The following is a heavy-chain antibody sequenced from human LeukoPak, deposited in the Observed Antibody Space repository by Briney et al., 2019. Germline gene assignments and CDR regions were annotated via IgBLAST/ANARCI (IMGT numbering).Heavy chain of an antibody. J-gene: IGHJ4*02. V-gene: IGHV1-2*02. CDR3: EREDF. CDR1: GYAFAGYY. CDR2: INPNTGDT. D-gene: IGHD2/OR15-2a*01. Sequence: ASVKVSCKTSGYAFAGYYLHWVRQAPGQGLEWMGWINPNTGDTTYAQKFQGRVTMTRDTSISTAYMELASLTSDDTAVYYCEREDFWGQGTLVIVSS.